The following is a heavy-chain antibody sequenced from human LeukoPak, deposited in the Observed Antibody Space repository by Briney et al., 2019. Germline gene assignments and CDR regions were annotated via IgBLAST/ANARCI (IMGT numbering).Heavy chain of an antibody. CDR3: AKDGVTIFGGTLGDGMDV. CDR1: GFTFSSYA. CDR2: ISYDGSNK. V-gene: IGHV3-30*04. D-gene: IGHD3-3*01. Sequence: GSLRLSCAASGFTFSSYAMHWVRQAPGKGLEWVAVISYDGSNKYYADSVKGRFTISRDNSKNTLYLQMNSLRAEDTAVYYCAKDGVTIFGGTLGDGMDVWGQGTTVTVSS. J-gene: IGHJ6*02.